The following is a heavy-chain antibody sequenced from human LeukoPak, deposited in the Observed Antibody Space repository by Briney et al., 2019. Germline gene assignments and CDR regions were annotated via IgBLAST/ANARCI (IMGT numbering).Heavy chain of an antibody. CDR3: ARVEILWFGELLYFDY. D-gene: IGHD3-10*01. CDR2: IKQDGSEK. V-gene: IGHV3-7*01. Sequence: GGSLRLSCAASGFTFSSYWMSWVRQAPGKGLEWVANIKQDGSEKYYVDSVKGRFTISRDNAKNSLYLQMNSLRAEDTAVYYCARVEILWFGELLYFDYWGQGTLVTVSS. CDR1: GFTFSSYW. J-gene: IGHJ4*02.